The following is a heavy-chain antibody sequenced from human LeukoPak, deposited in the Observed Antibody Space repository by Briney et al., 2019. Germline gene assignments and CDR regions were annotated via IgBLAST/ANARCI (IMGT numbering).Heavy chain of an antibody. Sequence: GGSLRLSCAASGFPFSTYAMNWVRQAPGKGLEWVSSISGTAYGIYYADSVRGRFSVSRDNANSTLYLQMTSLRAEDTAVYYCAKQSTSFGSGSYNTPSFFFDYWGQGALVTVSS. J-gene: IGHJ4*02. CDR3: AKQSTSFGSGSYNTPSFFFDY. CDR2: ISGTAYGI. CDR1: GFPFSTYA. D-gene: IGHD3-10*01. V-gene: IGHV3-23*01.